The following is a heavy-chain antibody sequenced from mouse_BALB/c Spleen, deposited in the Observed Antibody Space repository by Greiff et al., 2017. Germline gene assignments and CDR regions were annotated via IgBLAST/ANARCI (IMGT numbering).Heavy chain of an antibody. CDR3: ARATVHAMDY. Sequence: QVQLKQPGAELVKPGASVKLSCKASGYTFTSYWMHWVKQRPGQGLEWIGEIDPSDSYTNYNQKFKGKATLTVDKSSSTAYMQLSSLTSEDSAVYFCARATVHAMDYWGQGTSVTVSS. CDR1: GYTFTSYW. J-gene: IGHJ4*01. V-gene: IGHV1-69*02. CDR2: IDPSDSYT. D-gene: IGHD1-1*01.